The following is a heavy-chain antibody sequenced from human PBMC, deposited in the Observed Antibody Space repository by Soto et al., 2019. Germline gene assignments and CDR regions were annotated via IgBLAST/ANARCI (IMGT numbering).Heavy chain of an antibody. CDR1: GITSTNYA. CDR3: ARDRLIVGETGGFDY. J-gene: IGHJ4*02. Sequence: GGSLRLSCSASGITSTNYAMSWVRQAPGKGLEWVSGISVSDLSTYYADSVKGRFTISREHSKNTLYLQMNNLRAEDTAIYYCARDRLIVGETGGFDYWGQGTLVTVSS. CDR2: ISVSDLST. V-gene: IGHV3-23*01. D-gene: IGHD1-26*01.